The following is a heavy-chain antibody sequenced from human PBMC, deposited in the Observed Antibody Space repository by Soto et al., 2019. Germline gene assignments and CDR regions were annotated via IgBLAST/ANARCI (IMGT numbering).Heavy chain of an antibody. J-gene: IGHJ4*02. V-gene: IGHV6-1*01. CDR2: TYYRSKWYN. CDR3: ARVSTAMGGTWFDY. D-gene: IGHD5-18*01. CDR1: GDSVSSNSAA. Sequence: SQTLSLTCAIPGDSVSSNSAAWNWIRQSPSRGLEWLGRTYYRSKWYNDYAVSVKSRITINPDTSKNQFSLQLNSVTPEDTAVYYCARVSTAMGGTWFDYWGQGTLVPSPQ.